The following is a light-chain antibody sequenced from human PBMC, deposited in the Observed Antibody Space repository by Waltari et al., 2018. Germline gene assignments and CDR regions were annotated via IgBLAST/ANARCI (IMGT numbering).Light chain of an antibody. J-gene: IGLJ3*02. CDR2: VNSDGSH. CDR3: QTWGTGIQV. CDR1: SGHRSYA. V-gene: IGLV4-69*01. Sequence: QLVLPQSPSASASLGASVNLTCTLSSGHRSYAIARHQQQPEKGPRFLMKVNSDGSHTKGDGIPDRFSGSSSGAERYLTISGLQSEDEADYYCQTWGTGIQVFGGGTKLSV.